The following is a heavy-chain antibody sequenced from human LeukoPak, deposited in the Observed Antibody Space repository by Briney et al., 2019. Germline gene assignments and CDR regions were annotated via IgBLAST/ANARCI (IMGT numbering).Heavy chain of an antibody. J-gene: IGHJ4*02. D-gene: IGHD2-8*02. CDR1: GFTFDDYA. CDR3: AKATGTGAFDY. Sequence: GESLRLSCAASGFTFDDYAMHWVRQAPGKGLEWVSSISWNSGSIGYADSVEGRFTISRDNAKNSLYLQMSSLRAQDTALYYCAKATGTGAFDYWGQGTLVTVSS. CDR2: ISWNSGSI. V-gene: IGHV3-9*01.